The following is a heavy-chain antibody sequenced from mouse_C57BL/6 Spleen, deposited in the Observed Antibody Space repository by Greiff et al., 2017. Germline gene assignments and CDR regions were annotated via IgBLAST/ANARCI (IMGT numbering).Heavy chain of an antibody. Sequence: QVQLKQSGAELVKPGASVKLSCKASGYTFTEYTIHWVKQRSGQGLEWIGWVYPGSGSIKYNEKFKDKATLTADKSSSTVYMELSRLTSEDSAVYFCARHEGDSDYGSGYFDVWGTGITVTVSS. CDR3: ARHEGDSDYGSGYFDV. CDR2: VYPGSGSI. V-gene: IGHV1-62-2*01. J-gene: IGHJ1*03. CDR1: GYTFTEYT. D-gene: IGHD1-1*01.